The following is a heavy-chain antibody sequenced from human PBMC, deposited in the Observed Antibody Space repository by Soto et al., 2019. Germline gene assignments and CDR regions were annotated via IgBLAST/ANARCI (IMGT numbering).Heavy chain of an antibody. D-gene: IGHD6-25*01. V-gene: IGHV4-59*01. CDR3: ARTCGSTNDV. J-gene: IGHJ4*02. CDR1: GGSLSSYY. Sequence: PSETLSLTCVVSGGSLSSYYWSWIRQPPGKGLEWIGYIYYSGSTNYNPSLKSRVTISVDTSKNQFSLKLSSVTAADTAVDYCARTCGSTNDVWGRGTLVTIAS. CDR2: IYYSGST.